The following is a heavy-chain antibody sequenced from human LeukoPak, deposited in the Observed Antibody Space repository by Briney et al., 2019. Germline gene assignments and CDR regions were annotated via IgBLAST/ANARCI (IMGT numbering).Heavy chain of an antibody. V-gene: IGHV3-53*01. CDR2: IHASIST. Sequence: GGSLRLSCAASALTVSSDYMGWVRQAPGKGLEWVSFIHASISTFYADAVKGRFTISKDNSRNTVFLQMNSLRVEDTATYFCVGGLYKWKNFGAFDMWGQGTTITVSS. CDR3: VGGLYKWKNFGAFDM. D-gene: IGHD1-20*01. J-gene: IGHJ3*02. CDR1: ALTVSSDY.